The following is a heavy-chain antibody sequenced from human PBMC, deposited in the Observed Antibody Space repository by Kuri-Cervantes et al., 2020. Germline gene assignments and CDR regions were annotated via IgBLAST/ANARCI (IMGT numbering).Heavy chain of an antibody. CDR2: IRYDGSNK. D-gene: IGHD5-18*01. V-gene: IGHV3-30*02. J-gene: IGHJ4*02. CDR1: GFTFSSYS. CDR3: ARGGLAATRRFGYGY. Sequence: GGSLRLSCAASGFTFSSYSMNWVRQAPGKGLEWVTFIRYDGSNKYYADSVKGRFTISRDNSKNKLYLQMNSLRAEDTAVYYCARGGLAATRRFGYGYWGQGTLVTVTS.